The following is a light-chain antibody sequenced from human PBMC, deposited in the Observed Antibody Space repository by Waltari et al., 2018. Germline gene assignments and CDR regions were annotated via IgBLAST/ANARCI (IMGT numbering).Light chain of an antibody. CDR3: QHRSNWPLT. J-gene: IGKJ4*01. CDR1: QSVSSN. V-gene: IGKV3-11*01. Sequence: EIVLTQSPATLSLSPGERATLSCRASQSVSSNLAWYQQKPGQAPRLLIYDASNRATGIPARFSGSGSGTDFTFTISSLEPEDFALYYCQHRSNWPLTFGGGTKVEIK. CDR2: DAS.